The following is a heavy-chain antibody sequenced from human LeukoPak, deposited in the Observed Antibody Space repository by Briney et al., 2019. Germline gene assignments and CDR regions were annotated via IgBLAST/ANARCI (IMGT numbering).Heavy chain of an antibody. Sequence: GGSLRLSCAASGFTFSSYGMHWVRQAPGKGLEWVAVIWYDGSNKYYADSVKGRFTISIDNSKNTLYLQMNSLRAEDTAVYYCAREPHYYGSGPFDYWGQGTLVTVSS. J-gene: IGHJ4*02. D-gene: IGHD3-10*01. V-gene: IGHV3-33*01. CDR3: AREPHYYGSGPFDY. CDR2: IWYDGSNK. CDR1: GFTFSSYG.